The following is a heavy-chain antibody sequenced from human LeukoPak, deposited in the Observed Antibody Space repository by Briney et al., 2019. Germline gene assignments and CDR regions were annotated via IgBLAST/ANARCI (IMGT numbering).Heavy chain of an antibody. CDR2: IYYSGNT. J-gene: IGHJ3*02. D-gene: IGHD3-10*01. CDR1: GGSISSFF. V-gene: IGHV4-59*01. CDR3: AKSNGYGLVDI. Sequence: SSETLSLTCTVSGGSISSFFWSWIRQSPGKGLEWIGYIYYSGNTNYNPSLKSRVSMSVDTSKNQFSLKLSSVTAADTAVYYCAKSNGYGLVDIWGQGTMVTVSS.